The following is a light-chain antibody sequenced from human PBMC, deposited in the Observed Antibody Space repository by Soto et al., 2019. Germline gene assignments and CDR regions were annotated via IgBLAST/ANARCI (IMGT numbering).Light chain of an antibody. J-gene: IGKJ2*01. CDR1: QSVGEK. CDR2: DSS. CDR3: HHRSKWPYT. Sequence: DIVLTQSPATLSLSPGERATLSCRASQSVGEKLLWFQQKPGQPPRLLIYDSSNRASGIPARFTGSGSGTDFILTISRLEPEDFAVYFCHHRSKWPYTFGQGTNVDIK. V-gene: IGKV3-11*01.